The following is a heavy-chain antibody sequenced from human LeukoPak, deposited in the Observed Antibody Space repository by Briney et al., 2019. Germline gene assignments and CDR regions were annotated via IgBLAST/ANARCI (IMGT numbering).Heavy chain of an antibody. CDR3: LTLSGVWTGRPVP. D-gene: IGHD3/OR15-3a*01. CDR2: ISSSSSYI. Sequence: GGSLRLSCAASGFTFSSYSMNWVRQAPGKGLEWVSSISSSSSYIYYADSVKGRFTISRDDSKNTMYLQMDSLKTEDTAIYYCLTLSGVWTGRPVPWGQGTLVTVSS. J-gene: IGHJ5*02. V-gene: IGHV3-21*03. CDR1: GFTFSSYS.